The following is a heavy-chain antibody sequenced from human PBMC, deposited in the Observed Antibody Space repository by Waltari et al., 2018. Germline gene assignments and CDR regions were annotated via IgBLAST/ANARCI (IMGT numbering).Heavy chain of an antibody. CDR3: AKTKSNYFDF. CDR2: MYNDGST. D-gene: IGHD4-4*01. CDR1: GFTVSSNY. Sequence: EVQLVESGGGLIQPGGSLRLSCAASGFTVSSNYMSWVRQAPGKGLEWVSVMYNDGSTYYADSVKGRCTISRDNSKNTLYLQMNSLRAEDMAVYYCAKTKSNYFDFWGQGTLVTVSS. J-gene: IGHJ4*02. V-gene: IGHV3-53*01.